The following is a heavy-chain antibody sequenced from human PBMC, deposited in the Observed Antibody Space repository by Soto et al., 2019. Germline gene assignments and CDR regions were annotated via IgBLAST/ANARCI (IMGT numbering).Heavy chain of an antibody. J-gene: IGHJ4*02. D-gene: IGHD2-2*01. Sequence: SLRLSCAASGFTFSSYGMHWVRQAPGKGLEWVAVIWYDGSNKYYADSVKGRFTISRDNSKNTLYLQMNSLRAEDTAVYYCAGGYCSSTSCYSAFGYWGQGTLVTVSS. CDR2: IWYDGSNK. CDR3: AGGYCSSTSCYSAFGY. CDR1: GFTFSSYG. V-gene: IGHV3-33*01.